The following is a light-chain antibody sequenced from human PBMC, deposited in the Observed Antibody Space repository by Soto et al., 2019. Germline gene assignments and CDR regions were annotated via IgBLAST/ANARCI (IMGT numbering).Light chain of an antibody. J-gene: IGKJ1*01. CDR3: QQYKSYSAT. V-gene: IGKV1-5*01. Sequence: DIQMTQSPSTLSAAVGVRVTITCRASQRFSTWLAWYQQKPGKAPKLLIYDAPSLESGVPSRFSGSGSGTEFTLTIGGLQPDDFATYYCQQYKSYSATFGQGTKVDIK. CDR2: DAP. CDR1: QRFSTW.